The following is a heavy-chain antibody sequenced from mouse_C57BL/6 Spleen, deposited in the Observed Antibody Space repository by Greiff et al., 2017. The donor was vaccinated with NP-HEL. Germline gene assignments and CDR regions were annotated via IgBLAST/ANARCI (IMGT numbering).Heavy chain of an antibody. Sequence: QVQLQQPGAELVRPGTSVKLSCKASGYTFTSYWMHWVKQRPGQGLEWIGVIYPSDSDTNYNQKFKGKATVTVDTSSSTAYMQLSSLTSEDSAVYYCARPDYGSSYDYFDYWGQGTTLTVSS. CDR1: GYTFTSYW. V-gene: IGHV1-59*01. CDR2: IYPSDSDT. CDR3: ARPDYGSSYDYFDY. D-gene: IGHD1-1*01. J-gene: IGHJ2*01.